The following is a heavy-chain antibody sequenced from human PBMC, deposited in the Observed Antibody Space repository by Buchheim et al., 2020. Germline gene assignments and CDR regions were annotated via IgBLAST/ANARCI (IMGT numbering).Heavy chain of an antibody. CDR1: GGTFSSYA. V-gene: IGHV1-69*04. J-gene: IGHJ6*02. D-gene: IGHD3-10*01. CDR2: IIPILGIA. Sequence: QVQLVQSGAEVKKPGSSVKVSCKASGGTFSSYAISWVRQAPGQGLEWMGRIIPILGIANYAQKFQGSVTITADKSTSTAYMELSSLRSEDTAVYYCARENRSGSYYKFWRLYGMDVWGQGTT. CDR3: ARENRSGSYYKFWRLYGMDV.